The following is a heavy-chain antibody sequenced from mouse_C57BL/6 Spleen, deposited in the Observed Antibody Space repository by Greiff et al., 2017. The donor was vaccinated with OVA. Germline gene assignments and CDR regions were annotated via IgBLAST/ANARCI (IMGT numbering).Heavy chain of an antibody. CDR3: ARTYYDYGYYAMDY. J-gene: IGHJ4*01. D-gene: IGHD2-4*01. CDR1: GFTFSDYG. CDR2: ISSGSSTI. Sequence: EVQLVESGGGLVKPGGSLKLSCAASGFTFSDYGMHWVRQAPEKGLEWVAYISSGSSTIYYADTVKGRFTISRDNAKNTLFLQMTSLRSEDTAMYYCARTYYDYGYYAMDYWGQGTSVTVSS. V-gene: IGHV5-17*01.